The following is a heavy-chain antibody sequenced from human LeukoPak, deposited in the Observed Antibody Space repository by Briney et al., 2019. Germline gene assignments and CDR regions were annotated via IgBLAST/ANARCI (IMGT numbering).Heavy chain of an antibody. CDR3: ARLERRMTIFGLPY. CDR2: IYPGDSDT. V-gene: IGHV5-51*01. Sequence: GESLKISCKGSGYSFTNYWIGWVRQMPGKGLEWMGIIYPGDSDTRYSPSFQGQVTISADRSIRTAYLQWTTLKASDTAIYYCARLERRMTIFGLPYWGQGTLVTVSS. D-gene: IGHD3/OR15-3a*01. CDR1: GYSFTNYW. J-gene: IGHJ4*02.